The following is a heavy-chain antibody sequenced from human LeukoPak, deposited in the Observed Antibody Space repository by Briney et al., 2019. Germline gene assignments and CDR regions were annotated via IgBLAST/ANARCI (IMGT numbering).Heavy chain of an antibody. CDR3: AKTSHQCTATICNLFDD. J-gene: IGHJ4*02. CDR1: GFTFSSYA. V-gene: IGHV3-23*01. D-gene: IGHD2-15*01. CDR2: ISGGGDNT. Sequence: PGGSLRLSCAPSGFTFSSYAMNWVRQAAGKGLEWVSVISGGGDNTFYADSVKGRFTISRDNSENTLYLQMNSLGTADAAAYDCAKTSHQCTATICNLFDDWGQGTLVTVSS.